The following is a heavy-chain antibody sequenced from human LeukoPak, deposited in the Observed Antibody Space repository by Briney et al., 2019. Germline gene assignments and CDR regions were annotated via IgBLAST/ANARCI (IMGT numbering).Heavy chain of an antibody. CDR2: IYYSGST. J-gene: IGHJ6*02. CDR3: ARDFVYCSSTSCSYGMDV. Sequence: PSETLSLTCTVSGGSISSYYWSWIRQPPGKGLEWIGYIYYSGSTNYNPSLKSRVTISVDTSKNQFSLKLSSVTAADTAVYYCARDFVYCSSTSCSYGMDVWGQGTTVTVSS. D-gene: IGHD2-2*01. CDR1: GGSISSYY. V-gene: IGHV4-59*12.